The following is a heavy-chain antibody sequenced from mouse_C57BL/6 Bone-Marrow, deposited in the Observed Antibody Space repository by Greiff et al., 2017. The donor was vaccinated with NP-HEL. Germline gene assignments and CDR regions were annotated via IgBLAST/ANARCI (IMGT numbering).Heavy chain of an antibody. CDR1: GYTFTSYW. Sequence: QVQLKQPGAELVRPGSSVKLSCKASGYTFTSYWMDWVKQRPGQGLEWIGNIYPSDSETHYNQQFKDKATLTVDKSSSTAYMQLSSLTSEDSAVYYCAITTVRNFDYWGQGTTLTVSS. V-gene: IGHV1-61*01. J-gene: IGHJ2*01. CDR2: IYPSDSET. D-gene: IGHD1-1*01. CDR3: AITTVRNFDY.